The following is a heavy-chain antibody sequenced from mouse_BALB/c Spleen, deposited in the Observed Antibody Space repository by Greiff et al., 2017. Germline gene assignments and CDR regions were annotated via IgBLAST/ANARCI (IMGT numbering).Heavy chain of an antibody. CDR1: GFTFSSYA. Sequence: EVHLVESGGGLVKPGGSLKLSCAASGFTFSSYAMSWVRQTPEKRLEWVASISSGGSTYYPDSVKGRFTISRDNARNILYLQMSSLRSEDTAMYYCASYYGSSYNFDYWGQGTTLTVSS. J-gene: IGHJ2*01. D-gene: IGHD1-1*01. CDR2: ISSGGST. CDR3: ASYYGSSYNFDY. V-gene: IGHV5-6-5*01.